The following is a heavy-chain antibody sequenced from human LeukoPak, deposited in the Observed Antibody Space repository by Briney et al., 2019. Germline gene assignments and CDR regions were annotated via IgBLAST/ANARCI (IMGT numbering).Heavy chain of an antibody. Sequence: GGSLRLSCAASGFTFSSYGIHWVRQAPGKGLEWVAVVSYDGSEKYYADSVKGRLTISRDKSKNTVSLQMNSLRAEDTAVYYCAIHGSIAARRGFDYWGQGTLVTVSS. V-gene: IGHV3-30*03. CDR2: VSYDGSEK. J-gene: IGHJ4*02. CDR3: AIHGSIAARRGFDY. D-gene: IGHD6-6*01. CDR1: GFTFSSYG.